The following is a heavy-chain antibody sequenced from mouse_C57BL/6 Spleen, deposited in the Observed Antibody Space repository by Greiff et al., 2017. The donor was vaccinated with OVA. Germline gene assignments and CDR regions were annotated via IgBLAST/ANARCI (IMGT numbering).Heavy chain of an antibody. V-gene: IGHV5-9-1*02. Sequence: EVQVVESGAGLVKPGGSLKLSCAASGFTFSSYAMSWVRQTPEKSLEWVAYISSGGDYNYYADTLKGRFTISRDNARNTLYMQMSSLKSEDTAMYYCTRESNSFDYWGQGTTLTVSS. CDR2: ISSGGDYN. CDR1: GFTFSSYA. D-gene: IGHD2-5*01. J-gene: IGHJ2*01. CDR3: TRESNSFDY.